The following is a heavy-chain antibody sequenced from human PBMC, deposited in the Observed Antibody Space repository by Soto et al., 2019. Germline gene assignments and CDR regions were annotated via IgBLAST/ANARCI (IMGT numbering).Heavy chain of an antibody. D-gene: IGHD5-12*01. CDR1: GGSISSYY. Sequence: QVQLQESGPGLVKPSETLSLTCTVSGGSISSYYWSWIRQPPGKGLEWIGYISYSGSTNYNPSLKSRVTISVNTFQNQFSLKPTSVPAADPGVYYWARIRVLGLRDWFDPWGQGTLVTVSS. CDR2: ISYSGST. J-gene: IGHJ5*02. CDR3: ARIRVLGLRDWFDP. V-gene: IGHV4-59*08.